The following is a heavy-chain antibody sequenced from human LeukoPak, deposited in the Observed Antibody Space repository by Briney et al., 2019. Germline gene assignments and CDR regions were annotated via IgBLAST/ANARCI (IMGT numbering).Heavy chain of an antibody. CDR3: AKDRRYCSSTSCPPGYYMDV. V-gene: IGHV3-30*02. CDR1: GFSVSSNY. Sequence: GGSLRLSCAASGFSVSSNYMSWVRQAPREGLEWVAFIRYVGSNKYYADSVKGRVTISRDNSKNTLYLQMNSLRAEDTAVYYCAKDRRYCSSTSCPPGYYMDVWGKGNTVTISS. J-gene: IGHJ6*03. D-gene: IGHD2-2*01. CDR2: IRYVGSNK.